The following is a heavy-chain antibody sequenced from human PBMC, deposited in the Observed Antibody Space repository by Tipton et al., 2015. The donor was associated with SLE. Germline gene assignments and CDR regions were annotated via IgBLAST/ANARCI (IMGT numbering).Heavy chain of an antibody. J-gene: IGHJ4*02. CDR3: AKDQRKISSSWYYFDY. CDR2: ISWDGGST. V-gene: IGHV3-43*01. D-gene: IGHD6-13*01. Sequence: SLRLSCAASGFTFDDYTMHWVRQAPGKGLEWVSLISWDGGSTYYADSVKGRFTISRDNSKNTLYLQMNSLRAEDTAVYYCAKDQRKISSSWYYFDYWGQGTLVTVSS. CDR1: GFTFDDYT.